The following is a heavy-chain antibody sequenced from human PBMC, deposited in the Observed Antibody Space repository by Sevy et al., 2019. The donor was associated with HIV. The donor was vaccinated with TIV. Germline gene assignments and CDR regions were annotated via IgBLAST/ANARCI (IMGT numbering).Heavy chain of an antibody. Sequence: ASVKVSCKVSGYTLTELSMHWVRQAPGKGLEWMGGFDPEDGETIYAQKFQGRVTLPEDTSTDTAYMELSSLRSEDTAVYYCAATREYYSDNSGYFDFWGQGTLVTVSS. CDR2: FDPEDGET. V-gene: IGHV1-24*01. J-gene: IGHJ4*02. D-gene: IGHD3-22*01. CDR1: GYTLTELS. CDR3: AATREYYSDNSGYFDF.